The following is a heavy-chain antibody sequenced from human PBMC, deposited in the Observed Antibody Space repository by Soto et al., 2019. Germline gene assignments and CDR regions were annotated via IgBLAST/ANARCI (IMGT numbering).Heavy chain of an antibody. CDR3: APADCSAYHPDF. V-gene: IGHV3-30-3*02. CDR2: ISFNGNEK. J-gene: IGHJ4*02. Sequence: GGSLRLSCAASGFTFRRYAMHWVRQAPGKGLEWVAVISFNGNEKYYADSVKGRFSISRDNSKNTLSLQMNSLRIDDTAIYFCAPADCSAYHPDFWGQGALVTVSS. D-gene: IGHD3-16*01. CDR1: GFTFRRYA.